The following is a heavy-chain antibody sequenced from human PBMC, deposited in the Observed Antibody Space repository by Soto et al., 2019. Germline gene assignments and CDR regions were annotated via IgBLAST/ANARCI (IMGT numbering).Heavy chain of an antibody. J-gene: IGHJ6*02. D-gene: IGHD3-16*01. Sequence: QVQLVESGGCVVQPGRSLRLSCAASGFTVSSYGMRWVRQAPGKGLEWVAAISFDGTNGYYADSVKGRSTVSRDNSKNTLYLQMNSLRVEDTAVYYCAKDGNWALIPSTGMDVWGQGPTVIVSS. CDR1: GFTVSSYG. CDR2: ISFDGTNG. CDR3: AKDGNWALIPSTGMDV. V-gene: IGHV3-30*18.